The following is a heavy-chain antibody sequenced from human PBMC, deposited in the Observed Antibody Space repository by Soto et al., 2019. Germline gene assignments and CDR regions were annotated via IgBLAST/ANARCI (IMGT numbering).Heavy chain of an antibody. Sequence: GGSLRLSCAASGFTFSSYWMSWVRQAPGKGLEWVANIKQDGSEKYYVDSVKGRFTISRDNAKNSLYLQMNSLRAEDTAVYYCARDGPDLDIVVVPAAIAYYYYYYMDFWGKGTTVTVSS. CDR1: GFTFSSYW. V-gene: IGHV3-7*01. D-gene: IGHD2-2*01. CDR3: ARDGPDLDIVVVPAAIAYYYYYYMDF. J-gene: IGHJ6*03. CDR2: IKQDGSEK.